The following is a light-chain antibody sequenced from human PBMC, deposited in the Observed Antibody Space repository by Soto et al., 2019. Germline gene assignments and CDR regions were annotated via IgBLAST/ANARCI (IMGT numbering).Light chain of an antibody. Sequence: QPVLTQSPSASASLGASVKLTCTLSSEHSFYAIAWHQQQPEKGPRYLMKVNSDGSHNKGDGIPDRFSGSSSGAERYLTISSLQSEDEADYFCQTWGTGIVAFGGGTKLTVL. CDR1: SEHSFYA. CDR2: VNSDGSH. CDR3: QTWGTGIVA. V-gene: IGLV4-69*01. J-gene: IGLJ2*01.